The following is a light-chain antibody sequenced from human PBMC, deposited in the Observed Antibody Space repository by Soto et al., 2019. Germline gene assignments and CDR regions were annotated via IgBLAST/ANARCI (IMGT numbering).Light chain of an antibody. CDR3: QQYYSIPYT. V-gene: IGKV4-1*01. Sequence: DIVMIQSPDSLAVSLGERATINCKSSQTFLYSSNIKNYLAWYQQKPGQSPKLLIYWASTWESGVPDRFSGSGSGTDFTLTITNLQAEDAAVYYCQQYYSIPYTFGQGTKLEIK. J-gene: IGKJ2*01. CDR1: QTFLYSSNIKNY. CDR2: WAS.